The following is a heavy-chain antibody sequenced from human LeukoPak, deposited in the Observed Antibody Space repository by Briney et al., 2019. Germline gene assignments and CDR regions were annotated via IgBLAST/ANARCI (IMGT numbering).Heavy chain of an antibody. D-gene: IGHD5-12*01. CDR2: INTNTGNP. J-gene: IGHJ4*02. CDR3: ARPGDVDNFDY. V-gene: IGHV7-4-1*02. Sequence: GASVKVSCKASGYTFTRYPMNWVRQAPGQGLEWMGWINTNTGNPTYAQGFTGRVVFSLDTSVSTAYLQISSLKAEDTAVYYCARPGDVDNFDYWGQGTLVTVSS. CDR1: GYTFTRYP.